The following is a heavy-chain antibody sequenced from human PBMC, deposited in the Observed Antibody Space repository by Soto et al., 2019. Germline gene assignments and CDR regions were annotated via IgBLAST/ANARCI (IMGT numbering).Heavy chain of an antibody. V-gene: IGHV1-18*01. J-gene: IGHJ4*02. CDR2: ISAYNGNT. Sequence: ASVKVSCKASGYTFTSYGISWVRQAPGQGLEWMGWISAYNGNTNYAQKLQGRVTMTTDTSTSTAYMELRSLRSDDTAVYYCAREAYDFWTSYSTDFDFWGQGTVVTVSS. CDR1: GYTFTSYG. CDR3: AREAYDFWTSYSTDFDF. D-gene: IGHD3-3*01.